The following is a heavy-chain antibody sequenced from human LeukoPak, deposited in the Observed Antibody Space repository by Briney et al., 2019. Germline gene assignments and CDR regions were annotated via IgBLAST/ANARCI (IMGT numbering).Heavy chain of an antibody. J-gene: IGHJ4*02. Sequence: PSETLSLTCAVSGYSISSGYYWGWIRPPPGKGLEWIGSIYHSGSTYYNPSLKSRVTISVDTSKNQFSLKLSSVTAADTAVYYCARSDSLYSGYYGFDYWGQGTLVTVSS. CDR3: ARSDSLYSGYYGFDY. V-gene: IGHV4-38-2*01. CDR1: GYSISSGYY. D-gene: IGHD5-12*01. CDR2: IYHSGST.